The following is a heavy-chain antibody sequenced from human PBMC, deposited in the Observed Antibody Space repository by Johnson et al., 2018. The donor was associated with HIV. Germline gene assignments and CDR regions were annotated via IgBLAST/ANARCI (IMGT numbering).Heavy chain of an antibody. CDR3: AKSGSYPRFGAFDI. CDR2: ISSDGSNK. CDR1: GFTFSSYA. V-gene: IGHV3-30-3*01. D-gene: IGHD1-26*01. J-gene: IGHJ3*02. Sequence: QVQLVESGGGVVQPGRSLRLSCAASGFTFSSYAMHWVRQAPGTGLEWVAVISSDGSNKYYADSVKGRFTISRDNSKTTLYLQMNSLRAEDTAVYYCAKSGSYPRFGAFDIWGQGTMVTVSS.